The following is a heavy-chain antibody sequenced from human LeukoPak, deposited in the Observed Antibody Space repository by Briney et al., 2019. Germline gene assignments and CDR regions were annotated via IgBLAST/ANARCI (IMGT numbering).Heavy chain of an antibody. Sequence: GGSLRLSCATSGFTFSSYAMSWVRQAPGKGLEWVSSISSSSSYIYYADSVKGRFTISRDNAKNSLYLQMNSLRAEDTAVYYCARELEELGSYQFDAFDIWGQGTTVTISS. CDR3: ARELEELGSYQFDAFDI. CDR2: ISSSSSYI. D-gene: IGHD1-26*01. CDR1: GFTFSSYA. J-gene: IGHJ3*02. V-gene: IGHV3-21*01.